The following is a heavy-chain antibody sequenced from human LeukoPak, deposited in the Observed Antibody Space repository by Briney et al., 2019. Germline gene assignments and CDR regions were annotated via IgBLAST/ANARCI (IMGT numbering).Heavy chain of an antibody. J-gene: IGHJ6*02. CDR3: ARLPLHFSIAAAGGYYYYGMDV. Sequence: PSETLSLTCTVSGGSIRSYYWSWIRQPPGKGLEWIGYIYYSGSTNYNPSLKSRVTISVDTSKNQFSLKLSSVTAADTAVYYCARLPLHFSIAAAGGYYYYGMDVWGQGTTVTVSS. V-gene: IGHV4-59*08. CDR2: IYYSGST. CDR1: GGSIRSYY. D-gene: IGHD6-13*01.